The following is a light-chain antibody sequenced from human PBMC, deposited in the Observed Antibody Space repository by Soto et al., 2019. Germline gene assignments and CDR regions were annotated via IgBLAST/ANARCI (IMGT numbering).Light chain of an antibody. V-gene: IGLV2-14*01. CDR3: SSYTSSSSVV. CDR1: SSDVGGYNY. Sequence: QSALTQPASVSGSPGQSITISCTGTSSDVGGYNYVSWYQQHPGKAPKLMIYEVSNRPSGVSNRFSGSKSGNTASLTISGLQDGDEADYYCSSYTSSSSVVFGGGTKVTVL. J-gene: IGLJ2*01. CDR2: EVS.